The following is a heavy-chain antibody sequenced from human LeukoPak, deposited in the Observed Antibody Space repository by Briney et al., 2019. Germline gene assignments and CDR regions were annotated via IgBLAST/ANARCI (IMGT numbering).Heavy chain of an antibody. CDR1: GYSISSGYY. Sequence: PSETLSLTCAVSGYSISSGYYWGWIRQPPGKGLEWIGSIYHSGSTHYNPSLKSRVTISVDTSKNQFSLKLSSVTAADTAVYYCARLSAMVMYYFDYWGQGTLVTVSS. J-gene: IGHJ4*02. CDR3: ARLSAMVMYYFDY. V-gene: IGHV4-38-2*01. D-gene: IGHD5-18*01. CDR2: IYHSGST.